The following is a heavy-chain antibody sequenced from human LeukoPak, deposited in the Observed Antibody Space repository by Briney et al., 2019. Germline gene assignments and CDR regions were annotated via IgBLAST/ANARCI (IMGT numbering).Heavy chain of an antibody. J-gene: IGHJ4*02. D-gene: IGHD6-19*01. CDR1: GGTFSSYA. CDR3: AKGLGAFLAVAGDFDY. Sequence: GASVKVSCKASGGTFSSYAIIWVRQAPGQGLEWMGRIIPIFGITNYAQKLQGRVTMTTDTSTSTAYMELRSLRSEDTAVYYCAKGLGAFLAVAGDFDYWGQGTLVTVSS. CDR2: IIPIFGIT. V-gene: IGHV1-69*04.